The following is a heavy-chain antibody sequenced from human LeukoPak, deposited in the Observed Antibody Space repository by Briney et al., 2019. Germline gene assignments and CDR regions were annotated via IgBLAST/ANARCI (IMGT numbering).Heavy chain of an antibody. J-gene: IGHJ4*02. Sequence: SETLSLTCAVYGGSFSGYYWSWICQPPGKGLEWIGEINHSGSTNYNPSLKSRVTISVDTSKNQFSLKLSSVTAADTAVYYCYTIPAYDSSGYYHKSFDYWGQGTLVTVSS. CDR3: YTIPAYDSSGYYHKSFDY. CDR2: INHSGST. CDR1: GGSFSGYY. D-gene: IGHD3-22*01. V-gene: IGHV4-34*01.